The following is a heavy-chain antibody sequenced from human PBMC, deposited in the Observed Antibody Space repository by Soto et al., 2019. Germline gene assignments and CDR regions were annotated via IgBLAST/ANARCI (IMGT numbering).Heavy chain of an antibody. V-gene: IGHV1-69*02. J-gene: IGHJ3*02. CDR2: IIPILGIA. CDR1: GGTFSSYT. D-gene: IGHD3-22*01. Sequence: VASVKVSCKASGGTFSSYTISWVRQAPGQGLEWMGRIIPILGIANYAQKFQGRVTITADKSTSTAYMELSSLRSEDTAVYYCASTEFETITLIVVTPEAFVIWGQGTMVTVSS. CDR3: ASTEFETITLIVVTPEAFVI.